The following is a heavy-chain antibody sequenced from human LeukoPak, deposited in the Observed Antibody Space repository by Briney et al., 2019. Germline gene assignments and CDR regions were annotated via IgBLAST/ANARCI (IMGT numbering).Heavy chain of an antibody. Sequence: SETLSLTCTVSGGSISSCGYYWGWIRQPPGKGLEWIGSIYYSGSTYYNPSLKSRVTISVDTSKNQFSLKLGSVTAADPAVYYCARPGRSPRYYMDVWGKGTTVTVSS. CDR3: ARPGRSPRYYMDV. CDR1: GGSISSCGYY. V-gene: IGHV4-39*01. J-gene: IGHJ6*03. D-gene: IGHD2-15*01. CDR2: IYYSGST.